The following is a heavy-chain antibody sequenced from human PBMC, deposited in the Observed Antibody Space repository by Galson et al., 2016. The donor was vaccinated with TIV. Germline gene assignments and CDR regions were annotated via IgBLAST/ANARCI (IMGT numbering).Heavy chain of an antibody. D-gene: IGHD3-16*01. J-gene: IGHJ6*02. CDR3: ARVGLKYYYGLDV. CDR1: GGSISNSGYY. CDR2: IYYSGNI. V-gene: IGHV4-30-4*08. Sequence: TLSLTCTVSGGSISNSGYYWSWIRQHPGKGLEWIGYIYYSGNIYYNPSLKSRVTISVDRSKNQFSLKLRSVTAADTAVYYCARVGLKYYYGLDVWGQGTTVTVSS.